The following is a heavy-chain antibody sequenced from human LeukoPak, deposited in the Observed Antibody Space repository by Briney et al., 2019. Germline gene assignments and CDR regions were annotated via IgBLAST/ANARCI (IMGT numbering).Heavy chain of an antibody. CDR2: ISSSSSYI. D-gene: IGHD6-13*01. J-gene: IGHJ6*02. CDR3: ASVIAAAGEPHYYYGMDV. Sequence: GGSLRLSCAASGFTFSSYSMNWVRQAPGKGLEWVSSISSSSSYIYYADSVKGRFTISRDNAKNSLYLQMNSLRAEDTAVYYCASVIAAAGEPHYYYGMDVWGQGTTVTVSS. CDR1: GFTFSSYS. V-gene: IGHV3-21*01.